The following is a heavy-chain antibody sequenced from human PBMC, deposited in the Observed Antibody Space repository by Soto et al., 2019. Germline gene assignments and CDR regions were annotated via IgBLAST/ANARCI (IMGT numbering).Heavy chain of an antibody. CDR1: GGSISSYY. D-gene: IGHD2-2*01. Sequence: SETLSLTCTVSGGSISSYYWSWIRQPPGNGLEWIGYIYYSGSTNYNPSLKSRVTISVDTSKNQFSLKLSSVTAADTAVYYCARAIPLVVPAAMSAFDIWGQGTMVTVSS. CDR2: IYYSGST. J-gene: IGHJ3*02. CDR3: ARAIPLVVPAAMSAFDI. V-gene: IGHV4-59*01.